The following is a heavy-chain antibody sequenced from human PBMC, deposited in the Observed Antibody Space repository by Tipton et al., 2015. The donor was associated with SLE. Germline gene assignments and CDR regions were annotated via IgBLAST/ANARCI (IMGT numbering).Heavy chain of an antibody. CDR3: FPTAHDAFDI. J-gene: IGHJ3*02. V-gene: IGHV3-30*02. Sequence: SLRLSCAASGFTFSSYGMHWVRQAPGKGLEWVAFIRYDGSNKYYADSVKGRFTISRDNSKNTLYLQMNSLRAKDTAVYYYFPTAHDAFDIWGQGTMVTVSS. CDR1: GFTFSSYG. CDR2: IRYDGSNK. D-gene: IGHD5-18*01.